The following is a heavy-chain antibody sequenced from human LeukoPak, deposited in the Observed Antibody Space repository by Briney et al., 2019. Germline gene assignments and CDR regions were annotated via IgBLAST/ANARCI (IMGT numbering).Heavy chain of an antibody. J-gene: IGHJ6*04. CDR3: AELGITMIGGV. D-gene: IGHD3-10*02. CDR2: ISGSGGST. V-gene: IGHV3-23*01. Sequence: GGSLRLSCSASGFTFSSYGMSWVRQAPGKGLEWVSGISGSGGSTYFADSVKGRFTISRDNSKNTLYLQMNSLRAEDTAVYYCAELGITMIGGVWGKGTTVTISS. CDR1: GFTFSSYG.